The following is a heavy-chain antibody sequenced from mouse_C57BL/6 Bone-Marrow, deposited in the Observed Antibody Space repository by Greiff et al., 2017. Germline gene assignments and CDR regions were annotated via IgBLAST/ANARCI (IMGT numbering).Heavy chain of an antibody. CDR1: GFTFSSYG. CDR2: ISSGGSYT. V-gene: IGHV5-6*02. Sequence: EVNLVESGGDLVKPGGSLKLSCAASGFTFSSYGMSWVRQTPDKRLEWVATISSGGSYTYYPDSVKGRFTISRDNAKNTLYLQMSSLKSEDTAMYYCARRSGDYWGQGTSVTVSS. CDR3: ARRSGDY. J-gene: IGHJ4*01.